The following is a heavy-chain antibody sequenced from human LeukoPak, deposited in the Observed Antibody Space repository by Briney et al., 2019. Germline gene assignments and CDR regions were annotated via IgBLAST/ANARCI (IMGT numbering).Heavy chain of an antibody. V-gene: IGHV1-18*01. Sequence: GASVKVSCKTSGYTFSNFGISWVRQAPGQGLEWMGWISGNNDNPNYGQKFQGRFTVTTDTSTSTAYMELRSLRSDDTAVYYCARDDEQLADYWGQGTLVTVSS. CDR3: ARDDEQLADY. CDR1: GYTFSNFG. J-gene: IGHJ4*02. CDR2: ISGNNDNP. D-gene: IGHD6-13*01.